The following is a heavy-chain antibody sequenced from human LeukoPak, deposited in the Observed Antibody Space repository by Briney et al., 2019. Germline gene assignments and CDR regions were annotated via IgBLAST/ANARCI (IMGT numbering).Heavy chain of an antibody. J-gene: IGHJ4*02. CDR2: IYYSGNT. D-gene: IGHD4-17*01. CDR1: GVSISSSNSY. V-gene: IGHV4-39*01. Sequence: PSETLSLTCTVSGVSISSSNSYWGWIRQPPGKGLEWIGSIYYSGNTYYNASLKSQVSISIDTSKNQFSLRLTSVTAADTAVYYCARVDGDGDYAYYFDYWGQGTLVTVSS. CDR3: ARVDGDGDYAYYFDY.